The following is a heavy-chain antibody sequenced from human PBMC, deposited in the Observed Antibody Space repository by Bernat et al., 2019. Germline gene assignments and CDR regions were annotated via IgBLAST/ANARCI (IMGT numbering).Heavy chain of an antibody. CDR3: ARTYYYDSSGYFMGPRFDP. V-gene: IGHV7-4-1*01. D-gene: IGHD3-22*01. Sequence: QVQLVQSGSELKKPGASVKVSCKASGYTFTSYAMNWVRQAPGQGLEWMGWIYTNTGNPTYAQGFTGRFVFSLDTSVSTAYLQICSLKAEDTAVYYCARTYYYDSSGYFMGPRFDPWGQGTLVTVSS. CDR1: GYTFTSYA. CDR2: IYTNTGNP. J-gene: IGHJ5*02.